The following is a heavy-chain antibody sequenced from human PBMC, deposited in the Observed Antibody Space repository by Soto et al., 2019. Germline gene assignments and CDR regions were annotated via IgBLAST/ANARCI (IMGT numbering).Heavy chain of an antibody. CDR3: ASPAYYDFWSGYYPNPTYYYYGMDV. V-gene: IGHV4-30-2*03. Sequence: PSETLSLTCAVSGGSISSGGYSWSWIRQPPGKGLEWIGEINHSGSTNYNPSLKSRVTISVDTSKNQFSLKLSSVTAADTAVYYCASPAYYDFWSGYYPNPTYYYYGMDVWGQGTTVTVSS. CDR2: INHSGST. J-gene: IGHJ6*02. CDR1: GGSISSGGYS. D-gene: IGHD3-3*01.